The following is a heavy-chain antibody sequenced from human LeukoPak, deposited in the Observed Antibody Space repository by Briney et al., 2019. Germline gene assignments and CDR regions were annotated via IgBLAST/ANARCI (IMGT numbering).Heavy chain of an antibody. CDR1: GGSFSGYY. CDR2: INHSGST. D-gene: IGHD2-2*01. V-gene: IGHV4-34*01. CDR3: ARVQLAPYYFDY. Sequence: SETLSLTCAVYGGSFSGYYWSWIRQPPGKGLEWIGEINHSGSTNYNPSLKRRVTISVDTSKNQFSLKLSSVTAADTAVYYCARVQLAPYYFDYWGQGTLVTVSS. J-gene: IGHJ4*02.